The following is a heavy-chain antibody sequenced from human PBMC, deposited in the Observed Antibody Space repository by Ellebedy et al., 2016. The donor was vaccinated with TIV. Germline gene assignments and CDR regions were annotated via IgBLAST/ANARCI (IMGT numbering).Heavy chain of an antibody. D-gene: IGHD1-14*01. CDR1: GGPIDTNKW. J-gene: IGHJ4*02. Sequence: MPSETLSLTCAVSGGPIDTNKWWSCPSQTPGKGMEWLGEVYLTGSTNYSPSLKGRFTISVDKYNHHFSLELTSVTATDTAVYYCERRDQPYYYFDYWGQGTLVSVSS. CDR2: VYLTGST. CDR3: ERRDQPYYYFDY. V-gene: IGHV4-4*02.